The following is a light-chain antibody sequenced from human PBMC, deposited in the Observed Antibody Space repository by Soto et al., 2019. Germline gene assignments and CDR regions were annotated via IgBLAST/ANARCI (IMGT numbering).Light chain of an antibody. CDR2: GTS. J-gene: IGKJ4*01. CDR1: QGIGTF. CDR3: LQHAGYPFT. V-gene: IGKV1-17*03. Sequence: DIQMTQSPSAMSASVGDRVTITCRASQGIGTFLTGFQQKPGRVPKRLIYGTSSLQNGVPARFSGTGSGTEFTLTINSLQPEDFATYYCLQHAGYPFTFGGGTRVEVK.